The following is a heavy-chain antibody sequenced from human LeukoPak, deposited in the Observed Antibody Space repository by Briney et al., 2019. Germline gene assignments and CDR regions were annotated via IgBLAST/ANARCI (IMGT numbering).Heavy chain of an antibody. D-gene: IGHD4-17*01. J-gene: IGHJ4*02. Sequence: GGSLRLSCAASGFTFSGYAMSWVRRAPGKGLEWVSAISGGGGSTYYADSVKGRFTISRDNSKNTLYVQMNSLRAEDTAVYYCARLPTVTTSMDYWGQGTLVTVSS. V-gene: IGHV3-23*01. CDR2: ISGGGGST. CDR3: ARLPTVTTSMDY. CDR1: GFTFSGYA.